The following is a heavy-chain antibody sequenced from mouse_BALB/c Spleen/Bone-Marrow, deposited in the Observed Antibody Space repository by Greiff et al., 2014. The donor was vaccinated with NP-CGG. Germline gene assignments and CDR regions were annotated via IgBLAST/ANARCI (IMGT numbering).Heavy chain of an antibody. CDR1: GYAFTNYL. Sequence: LVESGAELVRPGTSVKVSCKGSGYAFTNYLIEWVKQRPGQGLEWIGVINSGSGSTKYNEKFKGKATLTADKSSSTAYMQLSSLTSDDSAVYFYARAITDAMDYWGQGTSVTVSS. D-gene: IGHD2-4*01. CDR3: ARAITDAMDY. J-gene: IGHJ4*01. CDR2: INSGSGST. V-gene: IGHV1-54*01.